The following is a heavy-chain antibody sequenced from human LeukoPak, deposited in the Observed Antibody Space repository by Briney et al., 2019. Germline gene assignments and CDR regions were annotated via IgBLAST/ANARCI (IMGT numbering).Heavy chain of an antibody. Sequence: GASGKVSCKASGYTFTSYDINWVRQATGQGLEWMGWMNPNSGNTGYAQNFQGRVTITRNPSISTAYMALSSLRSEDTAVYYCARGTHYYDFWSGYFDYWGQGTLVTVSS. J-gene: IGHJ4*02. V-gene: IGHV1-8*03. CDR1: GYTFTSYD. CDR2: MNPNSGNT. D-gene: IGHD3-3*01. CDR3: ARGTHYYDFWSGYFDY.